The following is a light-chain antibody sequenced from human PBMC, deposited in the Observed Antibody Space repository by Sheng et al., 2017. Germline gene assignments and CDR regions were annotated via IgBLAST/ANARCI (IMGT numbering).Light chain of an antibody. V-gene: IGLV3-21*02. CDR3: QVWDSSSNHVI. CDR2: DDR. J-gene: IGLJ2*01. CDR1: SIGRKS. Sequence: SYVLSQPPSVSVAPGQTARITCGGNSIGRKSVHWYQQKPGQAPVLVVYDDRDQPSEIPERFSGSNSGNTATLTISRVEAGDEADYYCQVWDSSSNHVIFGGGTKVTVL.